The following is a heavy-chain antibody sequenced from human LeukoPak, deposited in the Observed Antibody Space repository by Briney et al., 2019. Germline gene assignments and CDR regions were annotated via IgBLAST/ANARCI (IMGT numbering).Heavy chain of an antibody. J-gene: IGHJ4*02. CDR2: ISSSSSTI. V-gene: IGHV3-48*01. Sequence: PGGSLRLSCAASGFTFSSYSMNWVRQAPGKGLEWVSYISSSSSTIFYADSVKGRFTISRDNAKNSLYLQMNSLRAEDTAVYYCAKNGNSGYLYFDYWGQGTLVTVSS. CDR1: GFTFSSYS. D-gene: IGHD5-12*01. CDR3: AKNGNSGYLYFDY.